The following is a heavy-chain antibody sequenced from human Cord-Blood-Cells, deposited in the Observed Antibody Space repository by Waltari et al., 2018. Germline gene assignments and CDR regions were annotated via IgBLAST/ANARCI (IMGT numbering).Heavy chain of an antibody. V-gene: IGHV4-34*01. D-gene: IGHD3-3*01. Sequence: QVQLQQWGAGLLKPSETLSLTCAVYGGSFSGYYWSWIRQPPGKGLEWIGESNHSGSTNYNPSLNSRVTISVDTSKDQFSLKLSSVTAADTAVYYCASVRGYDFWSGYFNWFAPWGQGTLVTVSS. CDR2: SNHSGST. J-gene: IGHJ5*02. CDR1: GGSFSGYY. CDR3: ASVRGYDFWSGYFNWFAP.